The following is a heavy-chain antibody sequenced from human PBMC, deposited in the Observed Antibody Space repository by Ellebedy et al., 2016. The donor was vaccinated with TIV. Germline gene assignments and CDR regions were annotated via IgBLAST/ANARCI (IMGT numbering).Heavy chain of an antibody. CDR3: ASQHIVMATGTLDY. CDR2: ILYDGGNK. D-gene: IGHD2-21*02. CDR1: GFTFGNYA. V-gene: IGHV3-30-3*01. Sequence: GESLKISCEASGFTFGNYAMYWVRQAPGKGLEWVAVILYDGGNKDYADSVKGRFTISRDNSKNTLYLQLDSLGAEDTAIYYCASQHIVMATGTLDYWGLGTLVTVSS. J-gene: IGHJ4*02.